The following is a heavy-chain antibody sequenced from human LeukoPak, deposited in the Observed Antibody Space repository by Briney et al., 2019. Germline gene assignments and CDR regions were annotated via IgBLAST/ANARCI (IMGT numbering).Heavy chain of an antibody. V-gene: IGHV3-48*01. J-gene: IGHJ4*02. CDR1: GFTFSMYS. D-gene: IGHD6-19*01. Sequence: GRSLRLSCAASGFTFSMYSMNWVRQAPGKGLEWVSYISGTSNTIYYADSVKGRFTISRDNAKDSLYLQVNSLRAEDTAIYYCARDLGSYSSGWYMGFDYWGQGTLVTVSS. CDR2: ISGTSNTI. CDR3: ARDLGSYSSGWYMGFDY.